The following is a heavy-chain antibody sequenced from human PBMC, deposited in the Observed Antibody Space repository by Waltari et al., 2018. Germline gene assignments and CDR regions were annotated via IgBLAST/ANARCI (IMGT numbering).Heavy chain of an antibody. CDR2: IWHDGSHK. V-gene: IGHV3-33*08. D-gene: IGHD6-13*01. Sequence: QGQLVASGGGVVQPGGSLRLSCEASRFTFKTYAMHWVRQSPAKGLEWVAVIWHDGSHKFYADFVQGRFTVSRDNSKDTLYLQLSSLRAEDTAVYFCARTAADVNGGLDIWGQGTVVTVSS. J-gene: IGHJ3*02. CDR3: ARTAADVNGGLDI. CDR1: RFTFKTYA.